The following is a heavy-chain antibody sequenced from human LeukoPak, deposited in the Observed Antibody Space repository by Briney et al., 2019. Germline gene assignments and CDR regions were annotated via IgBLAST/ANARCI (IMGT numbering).Heavy chain of an antibody. Sequence: GGSLRLSCAASGFSVSSNYMSWVRQAPGRGPEWSSVFYINGRTYYADSVKGRFTISRDNSMNRVFLQMTRLRVEDTAIYYCARGSTVTVVAPFDPWGQGTLVTVSS. J-gene: IGHJ5*02. D-gene: IGHD3-22*01. CDR1: GFSVSSNY. CDR2: FYINGRT. V-gene: IGHV3-66*01. CDR3: ARGSTVTVVAPFDP.